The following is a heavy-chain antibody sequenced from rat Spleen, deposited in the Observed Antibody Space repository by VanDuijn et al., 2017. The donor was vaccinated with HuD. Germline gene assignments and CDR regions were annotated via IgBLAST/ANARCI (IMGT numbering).Heavy chain of an antibody. J-gene: IGHJ3*01. Sequence: QVQLKESGPGLVQPSQTLSLTCTVSGLSLRSYGVIWIRQPPGKGLEWMGGIWGDGSTDYNSALKSRLSISRDTSKSQVFLKMNSLQTEDTAIYFCTSPFRWFAYWGQGTLVTVSS. CDR3: TSPFRWFAY. V-gene: IGHV2-13*01. CDR2: IWGDGST. CDR1: GLSLRSYG.